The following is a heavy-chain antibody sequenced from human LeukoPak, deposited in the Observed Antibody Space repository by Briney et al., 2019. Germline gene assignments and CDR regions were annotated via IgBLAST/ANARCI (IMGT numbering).Heavy chain of an antibody. V-gene: IGHV1-2*02. CDR1: GYAFTGYY. Sequence: GASVKVSCMASGYAFTGYYIHWVRQAPGQGLEWMGWINPNSGGTNYAQKFQGRVTMTRDTSIDTAYMELSRLRSDDTAVYYCARQINKLGTTPSGYWGQGTLVTVSS. CDR3: ARQINKLGTTPSGY. CDR2: INPNSGGT. D-gene: IGHD1-26*01. J-gene: IGHJ4*02.